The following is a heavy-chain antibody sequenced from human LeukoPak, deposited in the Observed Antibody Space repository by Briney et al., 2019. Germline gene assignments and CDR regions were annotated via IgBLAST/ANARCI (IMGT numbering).Heavy chain of an antibody. J-gene: IGHJ4*02. CDR2: IKQDGSEK. Sequence: GGSLRLSCAASGFTFSSYWMSWVRQAPGKGLEWVANIKQDGSEKYYVDSVKGRFTISRDNAKNSLYLQMNSLRAEDTAVYYCARVITGYYYDSSGNYGDYWGQGTLVTVSS. D-gene: IGHD3-22*01. CDR1: GFTFSSYW. V-gene: IGHV3-7*01. CDR3: ARVITGYYYDSSGNYGDY.